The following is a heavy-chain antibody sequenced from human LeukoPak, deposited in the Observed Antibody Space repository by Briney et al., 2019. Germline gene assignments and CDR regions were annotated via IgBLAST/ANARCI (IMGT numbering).Heavy chain of an antibody. D-gene: IGHD3-10*01. V-gene: IGHV4-39*07. Sequence: PSETLSLTCTVSGDSINSTSHYWSWIRQPAGKGLEWIGEINHSGSTNYNPSLKSRVTISVDTSKNQFSLKLSSVTAADTAVYYCARGRFSRDFDPWGQGTLVTVSS. CDR1: GDSINSTSHY. J-gene: IGHJ5*02. CDR2: INHSGST. CDR3: ARGRFSRDFDP.